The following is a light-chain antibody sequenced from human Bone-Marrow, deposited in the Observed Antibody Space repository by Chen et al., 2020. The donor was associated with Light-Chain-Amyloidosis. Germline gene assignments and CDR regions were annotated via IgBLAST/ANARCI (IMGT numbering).Light chain of an antibody. Sequence: DVALTQTPLSVSVTPGQPASIPCKSSQSLLHRDGKTYLYWYLQKPGQSPQLLIYEVSKRFSGVPDRFSGSGSGTDFTLRIGRVEADDVGIYYCMQGIQLPLTFGGGTKVEIK. CDR2: EVS. CDR1: QSLLHRDGKTY. V-gene: IGKV2D-29*02. J-gene: IGKJ4*01. CDR3: MQGIQLPLT.